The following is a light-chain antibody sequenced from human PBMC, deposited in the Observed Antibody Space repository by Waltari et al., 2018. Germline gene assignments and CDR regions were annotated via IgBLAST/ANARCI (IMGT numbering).Light chain of an antibody. CDR2: YKSDSDK. CDR1: SGINVGTYR. CDR3: MIWHSSAVV. J-gene: IGLJ2*01. V-gene: IGLV5-45*02. Sequence: QAVLTQPSSLSASPGASASLTCTLRSGINVGTYRIYWYQQKPGSPPRYLLRYKSDSDKQQGFGGPGRFSGSKDASANAGILLISGLQSEDEADYYCMIWHSSAVVFGGGTKLTVL.